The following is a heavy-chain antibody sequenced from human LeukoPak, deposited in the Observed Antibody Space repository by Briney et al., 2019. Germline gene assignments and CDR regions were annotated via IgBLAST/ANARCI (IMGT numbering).Heavy chain of an antibody. CDR1: GFTVSSNY. CDR3: ARNLGASVVY. J-gene: IGHJ4*02. D-gene: IGHD1-26*01. Sequence: GGSLRLSCAASGFTVSSNYMTWVRQAPGKGLEWISVIYSGGNTYYADSVKGRFTISRDNPKNTLYLQMNSLRAEDTAVYYCARNLGASVVYWGQGTLVTVSS. V-gene: IGHV3-66*01. CDR2: IYSGGNT.